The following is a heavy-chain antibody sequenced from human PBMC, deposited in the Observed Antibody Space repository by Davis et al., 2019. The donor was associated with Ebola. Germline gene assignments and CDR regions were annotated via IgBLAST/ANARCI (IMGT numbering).Heavy chain of an antibody. J-gene: IGHJ4*02. CDR3: ARGSSWSENDY. D-gene: IGHD6-13*01. CDR1: GGSISSYY. V-gene: IGHV4-59*12. CDR2: IYYSGST. Sequence: MPSETLSLTCTVSGGSISSYYWSWIRQPPGKGLEWIGYIYYSGSTNYNPSLKSRVTISVDTSKNQFSLKLSSVTAADTAVYYCARGSSWSENDYWGQGTLVTVSS.